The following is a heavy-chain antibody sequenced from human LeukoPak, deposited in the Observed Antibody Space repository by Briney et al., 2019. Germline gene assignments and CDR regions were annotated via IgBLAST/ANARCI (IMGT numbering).Heavy chain of an antibody. V-gene: IGHV3-7*05. CDR2: IHPDGSDK. D-gene: IGHD4-23*01. Sequence: TGGSLRLSCAASGFTFSSSFMNWVRQAPGKGLEWVAKIHPDGSDKYYVDSVKGRFTISRDNAKSSLHLQMNSLRAEDTAVYYCARVRGDYGGISDYWGQGTLATAPS. CDR1: GFTFSSSF. J-gene: IGHJ4*02. CDR3: ARVRGDYGGISDY.